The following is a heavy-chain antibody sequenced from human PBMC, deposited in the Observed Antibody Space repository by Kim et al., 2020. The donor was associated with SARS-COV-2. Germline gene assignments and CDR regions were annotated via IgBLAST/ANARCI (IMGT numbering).Heavy chain of an antibody. D-gene: IGHD6-19*01. CDR3: TRVKSSGWYSLCY. CDR2: ISYDGSNE. Sequence: GGSLRLSCAASGFTFSPYAMHWVRQAPGKGLEWVAVISYDGSNEYYADSVKGRFTISRDNSKSTLYLQMNSMRTEDTAVYYCTRVKSSGWYSLCYWGQGALVTVSS. V-gene: IGHV3-30-3*01. J-gene: IGHJ4*02. CDR1: GFTFSPYA.